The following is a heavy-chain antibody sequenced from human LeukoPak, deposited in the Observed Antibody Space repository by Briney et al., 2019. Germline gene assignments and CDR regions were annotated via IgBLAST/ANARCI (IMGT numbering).Heavy chain of an antibody. V-gene: IGHV3-49*04. J-gene: IGHJ6*02. CDR1: VFTHGEYA. CDR3: TRNDYGDFQFDYGMDV. CDR2: IRSKAYGGTT. Sequence: GGSLRLSCTASVFTHGEYAIRWVPHAPGRALEWVGFIRSKAYGGTTECAASVKGRFTISRDDSKSIAYLQMNSLKTEDTAVYYCTRNDYGDFQFDYGMDVWGQGTTVTVSS. D-gene: IGHD4-17*01.